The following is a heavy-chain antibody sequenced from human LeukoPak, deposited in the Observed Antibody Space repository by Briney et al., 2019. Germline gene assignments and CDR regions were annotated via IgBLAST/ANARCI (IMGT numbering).Heavy chain of an antibody. Sequence: GGSLRLSCAASGFTFSSYGMHWVRQAPGKGLEWVAFIRYDGSNKYYADSVKGRFTISRDNSKNTLYLHVNSLRPEDTAVYYCARDVAVVTAYYYYYYMDVWGKGTTVTVSS. D-gene: IGHD2-21*02. V-gene: IGHV3-30*02. CDR1: GFTFSSYG. CDR3: ARDVAVVTAYYYYYYMDV. J-gene: IGHJ6*03. CDR2: IRYDGSNK.